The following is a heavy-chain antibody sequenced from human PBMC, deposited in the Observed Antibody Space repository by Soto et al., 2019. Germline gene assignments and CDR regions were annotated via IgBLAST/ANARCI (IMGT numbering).Heavy chain of an antibody. Sequence: SETLSLTCAVSGGSISSSNWWSWVRQPPGKGLEWIGEIYHSGSTSYNPSLKSRVTISVDKSKNQFSLKLSSVTAADTAVYYCARVSRGYYHYGMDVWGQGTTVTVSS. V-gene: IGHV4-4*02. J-gene: IGHJ6*02. CDR3: ARVSRGYYHYGMDV. D-gene: IGHD3-10*01. CDR2: IYHSGST. CDR1: GGSISSSNW.